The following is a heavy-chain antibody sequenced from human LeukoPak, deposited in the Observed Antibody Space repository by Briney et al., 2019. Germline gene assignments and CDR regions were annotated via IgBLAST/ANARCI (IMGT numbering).Heavy chain of an antibody. D-gene: IGHD3-10*01. CDR3: ARDPPPNTYYYGSGAQGDY. Sequence: ASVKVSCKASGYTFTGYYMHWVRQAPGQGLEWMGWINPNSGGTNYAQKFQGRVTMTRDTSISTAYMKLSRLRSDDTAVYYCARDPPPNTYYYGSGAQGDYWGQGTLVTVSS. CDR1: GYTFTGYY. J-gene: IGHJ4*02. V-gene: IGHV1-2*02. CDR2: INPNSGGT.